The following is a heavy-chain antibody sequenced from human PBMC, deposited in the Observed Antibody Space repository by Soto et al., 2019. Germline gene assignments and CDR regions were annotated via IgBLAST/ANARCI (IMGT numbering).Heavy chain of an antibody. CDR1: GYSFTSYW. V-gene: IGHV5-10-1*01. Sequence: GESLKISCKGSGYSFTSYWISWVRQMPGKGLEWMGRIDPSDSYTNYSPSFQGHVTISADKSISTAYLQWSSLKASDTAMYYCASYLTHYGDSPYSYYYGMDVWGQGTTVTVSS. J-gene: IGHJ6*02. D-gene: IGHD4-17*01. CDR2: IDPSDSYT. CDR3: ASYLTHYGDSPYSYYYGMDV.